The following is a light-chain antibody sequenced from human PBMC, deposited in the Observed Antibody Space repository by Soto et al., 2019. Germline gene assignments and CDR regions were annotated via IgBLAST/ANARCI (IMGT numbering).Light chain of an antibody. J-gene: IGLJ2*01. Sequence: QSVLTQPPSASGTPGQRVTISCSGSSSNIGRNAVNWYQQFPGTAPKLLLFINDRRPSGVPGRVSGSKSGTSASLAISGLQSGDEAVYYCAAWDDSLSGPIFGGGTQLTVL. CDR3: AAWDDSLSGPI. CDR1: SSNIGRNA. CDR2: IND. V-gene: IGLV1-44*01.